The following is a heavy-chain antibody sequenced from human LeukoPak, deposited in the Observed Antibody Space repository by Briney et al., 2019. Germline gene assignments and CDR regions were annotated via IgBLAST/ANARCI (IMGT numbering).Heavy chain of an antibody. Sequence: PGGSLRLSCAASGFTFSSYAMSWVRQAPGKGLEWVSAISGSGGSTYYADSVKGRFTISRDNSKNTLYLQMNSLRAEDTAVYYCAKASDSSGYYYADFDYWGQGTLVTVSS. V-gene: IGHV3-23*01. CDR2: ISGSGGST. CDR3: AKASDSSGYYYADFDY. CDR1: GFTFSSYA. J-gene: IGHJ4*02. D-gene: IGHD3-22*01.